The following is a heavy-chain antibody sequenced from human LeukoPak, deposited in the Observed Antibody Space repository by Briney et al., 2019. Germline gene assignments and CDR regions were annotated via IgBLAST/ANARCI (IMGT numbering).Heavy chain of an antibody. Sequence: SETLSLTCTVSGGSISSFYWSWIRQPPGKGLEWIGYLYYSGSTNYNPSLKSRVTISVDTSKNQFSLKLSSVTAADTAVYYCARHGPRTVRYCSGGSCYGGYPFDYWGQGTLVTVSS. V-gene: IGHV4-59*08. D-gene: IGHD2-15*01. CDR3: ARHGPRTVRYCSGGSCYGGYPFDY. CDR1: GGSISSFY. CDR2: LYYSGST. J-gene: IGHJ4*02.